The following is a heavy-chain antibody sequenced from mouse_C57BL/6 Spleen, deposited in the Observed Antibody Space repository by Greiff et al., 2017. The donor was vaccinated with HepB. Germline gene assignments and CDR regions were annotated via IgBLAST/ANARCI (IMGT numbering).Heavy chain of an antibody. D-gene: IGHD1-1*01. J-gene: IGHJ2*01. CDR2: ISSGGDYI. CDR3: TREDYGSSPFDY. V-gene: IGHV5-9-1*02. CDR1: GFTFSSYA. Sequence: VQLKESGEGLVKPGGSLKLSCAASGFTFSSYAMSWVRQTPEKRLEWVAYISSGGDYIYYADTVKGRFTISRDNARNTLYLQMSSLKSEDTAMYYCTREDYGSSPFDYWGQGTTLTVSS.